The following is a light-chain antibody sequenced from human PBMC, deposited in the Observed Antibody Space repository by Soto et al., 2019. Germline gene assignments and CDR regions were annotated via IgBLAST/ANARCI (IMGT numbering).Light chain of an antibody. CDR2: EVT. J-gene: IGLJ1*01. Sequence: QSAMSQHPSASWCPGLCCSIYCTGGSSDIGGYNYVSWYQQRPGKVPRLIIYEVTKRPSGVPDRFSGSKSGNTASLTVSGLQADDEADYYCCSYAGSNNYYLFGPGTKVTVL. CDR3: CSYAGSNNYYL. CDR1: SSDIGGYNY. V-gene: IGLV2-8*01.